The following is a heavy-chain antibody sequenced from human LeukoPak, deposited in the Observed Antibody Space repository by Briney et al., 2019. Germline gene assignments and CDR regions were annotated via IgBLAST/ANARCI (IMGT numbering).Heavy chain of an antibody. D-gene: IGHD3-10*01. CDR3: ARAITLYGMDV. Sequence: SETLSLTCTVSGGSISSGGYYWSWIRQPPGKGLEWIGYIYHSGSTYYNPSLKSRVTISVDTSKNQFSLKLSSVTAADTAVYYCARAITLYGMDVWGQGTTVTVSS. CDR2: IYHSGST. J-gene: IGHJ6*02. V-gene: IGHV4-30-2*05. CDR1: GGSISSGGYY.